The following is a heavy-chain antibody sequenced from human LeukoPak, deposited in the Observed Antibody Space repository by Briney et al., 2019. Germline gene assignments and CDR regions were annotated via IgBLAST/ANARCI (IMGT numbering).Heavy chain of an antibody. J-gene: IGHJ4*02. CDR2: INEDGSKM. CDR1: GFAFSDYW. Sequence: GGSLRLSCAASGFAFSDYWMNWVRQTPGKGLEWVAHINEDGSKMGYVDPVKGRFTISRDNAKNSLSLQMNSRRAEDTAVYHCVRDAPGREGPHYWGQGTLVTVSS. CDR3: VRDAPGREGPHY. V-gene: IGHV3-7*01.